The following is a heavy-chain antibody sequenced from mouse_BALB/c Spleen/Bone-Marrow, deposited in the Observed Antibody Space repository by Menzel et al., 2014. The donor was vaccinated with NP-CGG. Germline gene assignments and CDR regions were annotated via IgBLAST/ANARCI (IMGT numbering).Heavy chain of an antibody. Sequence: EVKLVESGGGLVQPGGSLRLSCATSGFTFTDYYMSWVRQPPGKALEWLGFIRNKANGYTTEYSASVKGRFTISRDNSQSILYLQMNTLRAEDSATYYCARYDVYYYFDYWGQGTTLTVSS. J-gene: IGHJ2*01. D-gene: IGHD2-3*01. CDR3: ARYDVYYYFDY. CDR1: GFTFTDYY. CDR2: IRNKANGYTT. V-gene: IGHV7-3*02.